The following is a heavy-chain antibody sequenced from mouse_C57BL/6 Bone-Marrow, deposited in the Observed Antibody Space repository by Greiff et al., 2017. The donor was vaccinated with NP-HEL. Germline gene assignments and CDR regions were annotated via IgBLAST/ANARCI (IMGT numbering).Heavy chain of an antibody. CDR1: GYTFTSYW. Sequence: VQLQQPGAELVKPGASVKMSCKASGYTFTSYWITWVKQRPGQGLEWIGDIYPGSGSTNYNEKLKSKAKLNVETSSSTAYMQLSSLTSEDSAVYYCARSGYYGSSYDYFDYWGQGTTLTVSS. D-gene: IGHD1-1*01. J-gene: IGHJ2*01. CDR3: ARSGYYGSSYDYFDY. V-gene: IGHV1-55*01. CDR2: IYPGSGST.